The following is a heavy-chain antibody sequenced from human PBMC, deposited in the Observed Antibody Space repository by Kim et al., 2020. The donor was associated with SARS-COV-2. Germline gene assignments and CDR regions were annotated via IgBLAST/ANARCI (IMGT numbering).Heavy chain of an antibody. D-gene: IGHD2-15*01. J-gene: IGHJ6*02. Sequence: GGSLRLSCAASGFTVSSNYMSWVRQAPGKGLEWVSVIYSGGSTYYADSVKGRFTISRHNSKNTLYLQMNSLRAEDTAVYYCARHCSGGSCPPGGPMDVWGQGTTVTVSS. CDR3: ARHCSGGSCPPGGPMDV. CDR1: GFTVSSNY. CDR2: IYSGGST. V-gene: IGHV3-53*04.